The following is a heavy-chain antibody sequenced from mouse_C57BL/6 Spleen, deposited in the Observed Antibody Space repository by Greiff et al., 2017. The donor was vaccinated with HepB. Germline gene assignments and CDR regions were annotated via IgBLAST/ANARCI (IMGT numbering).Heavy chain of an antibody. Sequence: QVHVKQPGTELVKPGASVKLSCKASGYTFTSYWMHWVKQRPGQGLEWIGNINPSNGGTNYNEKFKSKATLTVDKSSSTAYMQLSSLTSEDSAVYYCARKGSSYGAWFAYWGQGTLVTVSA. J-gene: IGHJ3*01. V-gene: IGHV1-53*01. CDR1: GYTFTSYW. D-gene: IGHD1-1*01. CDR2: INPSNGGT. CDR3: ARKGSSYGAWFAY.